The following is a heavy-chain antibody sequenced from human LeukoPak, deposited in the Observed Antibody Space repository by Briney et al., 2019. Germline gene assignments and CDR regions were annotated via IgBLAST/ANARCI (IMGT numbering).Heavy chain of an antibody. CDR3: ASTQEYYYDSSGSLWDY. Sequence: ASVKVSCKASGYSFVGYGITWVRQAPGQGLEWMGWFNPENGNTNYAQKVQGRVTMTADTSTSTSYMELRSLRSDDTAVYYCASTQEYYYDSSGSLWDYWGQGTLVTVSS. V-gene: IGHV1-18*01. J-gene: IGHJ4*02. D-gene: IGHD3-22*01. CDR1: GYSFVGYG. CDR2: FNPENGNT.